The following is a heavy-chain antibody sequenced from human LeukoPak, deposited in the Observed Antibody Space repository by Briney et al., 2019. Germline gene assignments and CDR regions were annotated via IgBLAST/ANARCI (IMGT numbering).Heavy chain of an antibody. V-gene: IGHV4-59*01. CDR1: GGSISSYY. D-gene: IGHD5-12*01. CDR3: ARVSGYDWESFYDY. Sequence: PSETLSLTCTVSGGSISSYYWSWIRQPPGKGLEWIGYIYYSGSTNYNPSLKSRVTISVDTSKNQFSLKLNSVTAADTAVYYCARVSGYDWESFYDYWGQGALVTVSS. CDR2: IYYSGST. J-gene: IGHJ4*02.